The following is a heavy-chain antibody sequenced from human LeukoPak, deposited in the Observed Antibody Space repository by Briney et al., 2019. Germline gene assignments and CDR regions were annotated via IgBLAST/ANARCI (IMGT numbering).Heavy chain of an antibody. Sequence: GALRPSCAASGFTFSSYWMHWVRQAPGKGLVWVSRINSDGSSTSYADSVKGRFTISRDNAKNTLYLQMNSLRAEDTAVYYCARVGTAMATGPFDYWGQGTLVTVSS. CDR3: ARVGTAMATGPFDY. CDR2: INSDGSST. D-gene: IGHD5-18*01. V-gene: IGHV3-74*01. J-gene: IGHJ4*02. CDR1: GFTFSSYW.